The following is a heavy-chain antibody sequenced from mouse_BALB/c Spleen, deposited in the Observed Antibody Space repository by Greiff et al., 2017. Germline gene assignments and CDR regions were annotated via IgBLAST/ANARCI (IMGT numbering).Heavy chain of an antibody. CDR2: IDPANGNT. V-gene: IGHV14-3*02. Sequence: VQLQQSGAELVKPGASVKLSCTASGFNIKDTYMHWVKQRPEQGLEWIGRIDPANGNTKYDPKFQGKATITADTSSNTAYLQLSSLTSEDTAVYYCARSGGTTREFDYWGQGTTLTVSS. D-gene: IGHD2-14*01. J-gene: IGHJ2*01. CDR3: ARSGGTTREFDY. CDR1: GFNIKDTY.